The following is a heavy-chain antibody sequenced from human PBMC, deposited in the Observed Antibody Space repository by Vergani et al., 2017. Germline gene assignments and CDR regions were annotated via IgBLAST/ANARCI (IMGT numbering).Heavy chain of an antibody. D-gene: IGHD2-15*01. CDR3: TTASECSCGSCYSLYYYGMDV. CDR1: GFTFSNAW. CDR2: IKSKTDGGTT. V-gene: IGHV3-15*01. Sequence: EVQLVESGGGLVKPGGSLRLSCAASGFTFSNAWMSWVRQAPGKGLEWVGRIKSKTDGGTTDYAAPVKGRFTISRDDSKNTLYLQMNSLKTEDTAVYYCTTASECSCGSCYSLYYYGMDVWVQGTTVTVSS. J-gene: IGHJ6*02.